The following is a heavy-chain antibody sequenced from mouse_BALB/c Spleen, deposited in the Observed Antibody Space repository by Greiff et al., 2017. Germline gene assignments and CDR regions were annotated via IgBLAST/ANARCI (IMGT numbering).Heavy chain of an antibody. D-gene: IGHD2-4*01. J-gene: IGHJ3*01. CDR3: ARENDYDAVWFAY. CDR2: IWAGGST. V-gene: IGHV2-9*02. Sequence: VHLVESGPGLVAPSQSLSITCTVSGFSLTSYGVHWVRQPPGKGLEWLGVIWAGGSTNYNSALMSRLSISKDNSKSQVFLKMNSLQTDDTAMYYCARENDYDAVWFAYWGQGTLVTVSA. CDR1: GFSLTSYG.